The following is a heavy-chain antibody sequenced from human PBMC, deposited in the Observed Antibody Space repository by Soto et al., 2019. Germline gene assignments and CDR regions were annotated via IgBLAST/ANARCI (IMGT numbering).Heavy chain of an antibody. J-gene: IGHJ5*02. Sequence: SETLSLTCTVSGGSISSTTYYWGWIRQPPGKGLEWLGAVYYSGTTYYNPSLKSRVTISVDTSKNQFSLKLSSVTAADTAVYYCGRILRVRLHYDILTGPTWGQGTLVTVSS. CDR2: VYYSGTT. V-gene: IGHV4-39*01. CDR3: GRILRVRLHYDILTGPT. CDR1: GGSISSTTYY. D-gene: IGHD3-9*01.